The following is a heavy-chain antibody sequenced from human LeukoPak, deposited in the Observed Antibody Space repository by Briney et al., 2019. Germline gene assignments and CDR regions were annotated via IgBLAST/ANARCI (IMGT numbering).Heavy chain of an antibody. V-gene: IGHV1-69*13. CDR1: GGTFSSYA. J-gene: IGHJ6*02. Sequence: VASVKVSCKASGGTFSSYAISWVRQAPGQGLEWMGGIIPIFGTVNYAQKFQGRVTITADESTSTAYMELSSLRSEDTAVYYCAREGRPYYYYYGMDVWGQGTTVTVSS. CDR2: IIPIFGTV. D-gene: IGHD6-25*01. CDR3: AREGRPYYYYYGMDV.